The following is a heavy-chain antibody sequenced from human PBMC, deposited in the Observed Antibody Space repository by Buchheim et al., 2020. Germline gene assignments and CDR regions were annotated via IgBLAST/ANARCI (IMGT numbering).Heavy chain of an antibody. J-gene: IGHJ4*02. Sequence: EVQVLESGGGLVQPGGSLRLSCAASGLTFSKYVMSWVRQAPGKGLEWVSAISGSGAGTYYADSVKGRFTISRDNSQNTLFLQMNSLRAEDTAVYYCAIHNVVGATWRFDYWGQGTL. V-gene: IGHV3-23*01. D-gene: IGHD1-26*01. CDR1: GLTFSKYV. CDR3: AIHNVVGATWRFDY. CDR2: ISGSGAGT.